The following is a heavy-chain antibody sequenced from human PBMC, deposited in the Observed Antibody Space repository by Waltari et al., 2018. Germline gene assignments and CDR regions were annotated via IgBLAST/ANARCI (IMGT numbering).Heavy chain of an antibody. J-gene: IGHJ5*02. V-gene: IGHV4-39*02. Sequence: QLQLQESGPGLAKPSETLSLTCSVSGGSIGSSTYYWGWIRHPPGKGLEWIATIYHTGRTFYNPSLTGRVTLSVDMSKNNFSLRLSSVTAADTAIYYCAGRVRRDWFDPWGQGALVTVSS. CDR1: GGSIGSSTYY. CDR3: AGRVRRDWFDP. D-gene: IGHD6-25*01. CDR2: IYHTGRT.